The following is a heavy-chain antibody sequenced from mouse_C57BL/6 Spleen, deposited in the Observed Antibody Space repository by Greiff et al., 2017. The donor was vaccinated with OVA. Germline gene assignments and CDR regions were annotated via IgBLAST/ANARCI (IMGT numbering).Heavy chain of an antibody. D-gene: IGHD1-1*01. CDR1: GYTFISYW. CDR2: IDPSDSST. J-gene: IGHJ2*01. V-gene: IGHV1-69*01. Sequence: VQLQQPGAELVMPGASVKLSCKASGYTFISYWMHWVKLRPGQGLEWIGEIDPSDSSTTYNQKFKGKSTLTVEKSSSPAYMPLSSLTSEDSAGYYCARVYYGSSYEGNYFDYWGKGATLTVAS. CDR3: ARVYYGSSYEGNYFDY.